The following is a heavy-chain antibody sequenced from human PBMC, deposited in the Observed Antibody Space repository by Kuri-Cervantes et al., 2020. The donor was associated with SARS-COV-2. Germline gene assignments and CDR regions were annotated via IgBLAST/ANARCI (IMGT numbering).Heavy chain of an antibody. D-gene: IGHD6-13*01. CDR2: FDPEDGET. CDR3: ARDLMAAAGTDY. CDR1: GYTLTELS. J-gene: IGHJ4*02. V-gene: IGHV1-24*01. Sequence: ASVKVSCKVSGYTLTELSMHWVRQAPGKGLEWMGGFDPEDGETIYAQKFQGRVTMTEDTSTDTAYMELSSLRSEDTAVYYCARDLMAAAGTDYWGQGTLVTVSS.